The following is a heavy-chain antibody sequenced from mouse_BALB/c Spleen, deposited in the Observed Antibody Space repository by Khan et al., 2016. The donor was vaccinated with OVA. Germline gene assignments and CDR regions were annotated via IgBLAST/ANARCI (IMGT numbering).Heavy chain of an antibody. V-gene: IGHV2-2*02. D-gene: IGHD2-4*01. CDR3: ARRGYDYGRGALFAY. CDR1: GFSLSNYS. Sequence: QVQLQQSGPGLVQPSQSLSITCTVSGFSLSNYSVHWVRQSPGKGLEWLGVIWSAGSKDYNAAFIYRLTISKDNYRSQVLFKLNSMQHNDTAIYYCARRGYDYGRGALFAYWGQVPLFTVSA. J-gene: IGHJ3*01. CDR2: IWSAGSK.